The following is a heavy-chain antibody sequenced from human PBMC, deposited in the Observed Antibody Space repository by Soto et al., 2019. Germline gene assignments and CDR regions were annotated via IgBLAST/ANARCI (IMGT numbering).Heavy chain of an antibody. CDR2: ISGSGGST. CDR1: GFTFSSYA. CDR3: ARVPSVGATNGWFDP. J-gene: IGHJ5*02. Sequence: PGGSLRLSCAASGFTFSSYAMSWVRQAPGKGLEWVSAISGSGGSTYYADSVKGRFTISRDNSKNTLYLQMNSLRAEDTAVYYCARVPSVGATNGWFDPWGQGTLVTVSS. V-gene: IGHV3-23*01. D-gene: IGHD1-26*01.